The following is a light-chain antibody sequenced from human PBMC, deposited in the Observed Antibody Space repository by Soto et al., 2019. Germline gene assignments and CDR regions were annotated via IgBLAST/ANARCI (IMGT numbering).Light chain of an antibody. CDR1: SSNIGNNY. J-gene: IGLJ2*01. CDR3: GTWDSNLNAVV. V-gene: IGLV1-51*01. Sequence: QSVLTQPPSVSAAPGQTVTVSCSGSSSNIGNNYVSWYQHVPGTAPKLLIYAYTKRPSGIPDRFSASKSGTSATLGITGLQTGDEADYYCGTWDSNLNAVVFGGGTKLTVL. CDR2: AYT.